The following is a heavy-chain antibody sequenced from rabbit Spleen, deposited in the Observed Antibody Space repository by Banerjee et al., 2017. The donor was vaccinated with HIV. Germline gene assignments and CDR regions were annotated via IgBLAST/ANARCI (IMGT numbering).Heavy chain of an antibody. CDR2: IDPVFGST. CDR3: ARDGAGSSYFNL. J-gene: IGHJ4*01. D-gene: IGHD8-1*01. V-gene: IGHV1S43*01. Sequence: QQQLVESGGGLVKPGASLTLTCKASGFSFSSGYYVSWVRQAPGKGLEWIGYIDPVFGSTYYASWVNGRFTISSHNAQNTLYLQLNSLTAADTATYFCARDGAGSSYFNLWGQGTLVTVS. CDR1: GFSFSSGYY.